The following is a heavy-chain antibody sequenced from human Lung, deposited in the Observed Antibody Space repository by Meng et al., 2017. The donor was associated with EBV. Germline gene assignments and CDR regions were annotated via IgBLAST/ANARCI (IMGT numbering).Heavy chain of an antibody. CDR3: ARLRLVWMFDY. CDR1: GGSVDSGAYY. Sequence: LNESRIELVNPSPPLSLSCTCSGGSVDSGAYYWSWIRQRPGNGLEWIGYIYYSGSTFYTPSLKSRATLSVDTSKNQFSLKLISVTAADTAVYYCARLRLVWMFDYWGQGALVTVSS. CDR2: IYYSGST. J-gene: IGHJ4*02. D-gene: IGHD6-19*01. V-gene: IGHV4-31*03.